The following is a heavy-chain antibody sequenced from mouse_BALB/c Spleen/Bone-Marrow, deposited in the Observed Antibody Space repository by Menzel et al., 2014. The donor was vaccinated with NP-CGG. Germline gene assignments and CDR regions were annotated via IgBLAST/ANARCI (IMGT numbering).Heavy chain of an antibody. V-gene: IGHV4-1*02. J-gene: IGHJ4*01. CDR3: ARLRYYGMMAF. CDR1: GFDFSRYW. D-gene: IGHD1-1*01. Sequence: EVHLVESGGGLVQPGGSLKPSCAVSGFDFSRYWMSWVRQAPGKGPEWIGEINPESNTINYTPSLKDKFIISRDNAKNTLYLQMSKVRSEDTALYYCARLRYYGMMAFWGQGTSVTVSS. CDR2: INPESNTI.